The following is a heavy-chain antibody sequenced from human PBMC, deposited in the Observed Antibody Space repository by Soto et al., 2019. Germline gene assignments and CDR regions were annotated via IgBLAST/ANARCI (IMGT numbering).Heavy chain of an antibody. CDR3: ARSMSVRGVIIFNWFDP. V-gene: IGHV4-39*01. CDR1: GGSISSSRFY. Sequence: LGTLSPTSTVSGGSISSSRFYWGWIRQPPGEGLEWIGSIYYSGSTYYNPSLKSGATISVDTSKNQFSLKLSSVTAEDTAVYYCARSMSVRGVIIFNWFDPWGQGTLVTVSS. J-gene: IGHJ5*02. D-gene: IGHD3-10*01. CDR2: IYYSGST.